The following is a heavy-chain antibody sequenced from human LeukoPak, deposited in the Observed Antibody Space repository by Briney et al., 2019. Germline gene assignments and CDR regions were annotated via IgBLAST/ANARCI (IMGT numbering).Heavy chain of an antibody. J-gene: IGHJ4*02. CDR3: ARGGITIFGGIIYQDY. Sequence: PGGSLRLSCAASGFIFSSYGMHWVRQAPDKGLEGVAFIRYDGSRKYYADSVKGRFTISRDNSKNTLYLQMNSLRAEDTAFYYCARGGITIFGGIIYQDYWGQGTLVTVSS. CDR1: GFIFSSYG. CDR2: IRYDGSRK. D-gene: IGHD3-3*01. V-gene: IGHV3-30*02.